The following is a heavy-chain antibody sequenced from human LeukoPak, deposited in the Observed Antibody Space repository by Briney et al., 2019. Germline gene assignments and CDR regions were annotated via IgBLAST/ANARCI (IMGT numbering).Heavy chain of an antibody. J-gene: IGHJ4*02. D-gene: IGHD1-26*01. CDR1: GGTFSSYA. V-gene: IGHV1-2*02. Sequence: ASVKVSCKASGGTFSSYAISWVRQAPGQGLEWMGWINPNSGGTNYAQKFQGRVTMTRDTSISTAYMELSRLRSDDTAVYYCARAKYSGSYLSYWGQGTLVTVSS. CDR3: ARAKYSGSYLSY. CDR2: INPNSGGT.